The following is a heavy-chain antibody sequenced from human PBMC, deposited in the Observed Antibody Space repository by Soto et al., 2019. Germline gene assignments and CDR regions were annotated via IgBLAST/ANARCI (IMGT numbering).Heavy chain of an antibody. Sequence: KQSQTLSLTCAISGDSVSSNSAAWNWIRQSPSRGLEWLGRTYYRSKWYNDYAVSVKSRITINPDTSKNQFSLQLNSVTPEDTAVYYCARNIDSSSWYLSTTHWFDPWGQGTLVTVSS. D-gene: IGHD6-13*01. CDR1: GDSVSSNSAA. J-gene: IGHJ5*02. V-gene: IGHV6-1*01. CDR3: ARNIDSSSWYLSTTHWFDP. CDR2: TYYRSKWYN.